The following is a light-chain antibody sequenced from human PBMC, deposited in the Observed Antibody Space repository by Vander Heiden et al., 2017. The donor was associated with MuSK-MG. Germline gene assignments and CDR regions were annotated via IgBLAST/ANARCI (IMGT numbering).Light chain of an antibody. Sequence: DIQMTQSPSSLSASVGDRVTITCQASQDISNYLNWYQQKPGKAPKLLIYDASNLEKGVPSRFSGSGSGTDFTFTISSLQPEDFATYYCQQEDNLPWTFGQGTKVXIK. V-gene: IGKV1-33*01. J-gene: IGKJ1*01. CDR3: QQEDNLPWT. CDR2: DAS. CDR1: QDISNY.